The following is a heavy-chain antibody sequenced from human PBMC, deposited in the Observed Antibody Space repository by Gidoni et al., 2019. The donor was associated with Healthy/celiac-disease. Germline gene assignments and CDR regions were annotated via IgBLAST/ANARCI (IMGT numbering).Heavy chain of an antibody. J-gene: IGHJ4*02. CDR1: GFTFSSYG. CDR3: AKEAAMGDYFDY. CDR2: ISYDGSNK. Sequence: QVQLVESGGGVGQPGRSLRLSCAASGFTFSSYGMHWVRQAPGKGLEWVAVISYDGSNKYYADSVKGRFTISRDNSKNTLYLQMNSLRAEDTAVYYCAKEAAMGDYFDYWGQGTLVTVSS. D-gene: IGHD2-2*01. V-gene: IGHV3-30*18.